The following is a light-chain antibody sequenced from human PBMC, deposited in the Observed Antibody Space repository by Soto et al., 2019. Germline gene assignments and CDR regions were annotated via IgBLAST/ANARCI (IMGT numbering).Light chain of an antibody. CDR2: DVS. Sequence: QSALTQPASVSGSPGQSIAISCTGTSSDVGSYNYVSWYQHHPGKAPKVMIYDVSSRPSGVSNRFSGSKSGNTASLTISGLQAEDEADYYCISYTTIITSVFGTGTKLTVL. J-gene: IGLJ1*01. CDR1: SSDVGSYNY. CDR3: ISYTTIITSV. V-gene: IGLV2-14*03.